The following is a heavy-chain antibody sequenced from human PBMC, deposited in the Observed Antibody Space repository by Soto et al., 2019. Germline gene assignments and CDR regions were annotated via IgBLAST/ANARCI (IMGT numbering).Heavy chain of an antibody. CDR1: GGSISSGDNY. CDR2: IYNSGST. Sequence: QVQLQESGPGLVKPSQTLSLTCTVSGGSISSGDNYWSWIRQPPGKGLEWIGYIYNSGSTYYNPSLKSRVSISVDTSKTQFSLKLSSVTAADTAVYYCASQGAMVINLRYFDLWGRGTLVTVSS. V-gene: IGHV4-30-4*01. CDR3: ASQGAMVINLRYFDL. D-gene: IGHD5-18*01. J-gene: IGHJ2*01.